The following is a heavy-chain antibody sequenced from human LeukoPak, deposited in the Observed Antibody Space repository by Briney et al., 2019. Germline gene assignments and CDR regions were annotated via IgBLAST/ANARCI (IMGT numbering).Heavy chain of an antibody. CDR2: IYYNGAT. CDR3: AIEGRTTVTTGNY. V-gene: IGHV4-39*02. CDR1: GGSISSSSYY. J-gene: IGHJ4*02. Sequence: PSETLSLTCTVSGGSISSSSYYWGWVRQPPGTGLEWIGTIYYNGATQYNPSLKSRVTISVDTSKNQFSLKLNSVTAADTAVYYCAIEGRTTVTTGNYWGQGTLVT. D-gene: IGHD4-11*01.